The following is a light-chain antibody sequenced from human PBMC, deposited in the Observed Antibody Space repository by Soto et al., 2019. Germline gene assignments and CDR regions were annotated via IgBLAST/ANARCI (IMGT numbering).Light chain of an antibody. CDR3: QEGSN. CDR1: QRISGY. Sequence: ELVLTQSPAPLSLSPGDRATLSCRASQRISGYLAWSQQKPGRSPRLLMYDTSNRATGIPARFRGSGSGTDFSLTISNLEPEDFAVYYCQEGSNFGQATKLEIK. V-gene: IGKV3-11*01. J-gene: IGKJ2*01. CDR2: DTS.